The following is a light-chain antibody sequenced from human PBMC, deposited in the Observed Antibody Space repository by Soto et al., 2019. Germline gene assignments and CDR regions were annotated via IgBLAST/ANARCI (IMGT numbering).Light chain of an antibody. J-gene: IGLJ1*01. CDR3: CSYAGTYSSFV. V-gene: IGLV2-11*01. Sequence: QSVLTQPRSVSGSPGQSVTISCTATSSDVGGYNYVSWYQEHPGRAPKLMIYDVSIRPSGVPDRFSGSKSGNTASLTISGLLAEDEADYYCCSYAGTYSSFVFGSGTKVTVL. CDR2: DVS. CDR1: SSDVGGYNY.